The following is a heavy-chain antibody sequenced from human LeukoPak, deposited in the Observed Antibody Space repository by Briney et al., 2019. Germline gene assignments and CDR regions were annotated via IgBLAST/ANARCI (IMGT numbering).Heavy chain of an antibody. D-gene: IGHD2-21*01. CDR1: GFAFSSSW. CDR2: IKEGGSEI. J-gene: IGHJ4*02. CDR3: ARGRGGD. Sequence: SGGSLRLSCAASGFAFSSSWMTWVRQAPGKGLEWVANIKEGGSEIYYQDSVKGRFTISRDDSTSSLYLQMNSLRAEDTAVYYCARGRGGDWGQGTLVTVSS. V-gene: IGHV3-7*01.